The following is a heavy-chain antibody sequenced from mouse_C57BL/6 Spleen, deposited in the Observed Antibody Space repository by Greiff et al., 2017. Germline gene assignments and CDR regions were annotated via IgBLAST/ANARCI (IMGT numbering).Heavy chain of an antibody. CDR1: GYAFSSYW. CDR3: ASKFITGDCFNY. CDR2: FYPGDGDT. Sequence: VMLVESGAELVKPGASVKISCKASGYAFSSYWLNWVKQRPGKGLEWIGQFYPGDGDTNYNGKFKGKATLTADKSSSTAYMPLSSLTSEDSAVYFWASKFITGDCFNYWGQGTTLTVSS. D-gene: IGHD1-1*01. V-gene: IGHV1-80*01. J-gene: IGHJ2*01.